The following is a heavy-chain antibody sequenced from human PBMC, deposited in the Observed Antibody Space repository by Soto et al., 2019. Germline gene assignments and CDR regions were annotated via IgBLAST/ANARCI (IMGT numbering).Heavy chain of an antibody. CDR2: IYSGGST. J-gene: IGHJ1*01. D-gene: IGHD1-1*01. CDR1: GFTVSSNY. CDR3: ARDDDGFEYFQH. Sequence: EVQLVESGGGLVQPGGSLRLSCAASGFTVSSNYMSWVRQAPGKGLEWVSVIYSGGSTYYADSVKGRFTISRHNSNNTLYLQMNSLRAEDTAVYYCARDDDGFEYFQHWGQGTLVTVSS. V-gene: IGHV3-53*04.